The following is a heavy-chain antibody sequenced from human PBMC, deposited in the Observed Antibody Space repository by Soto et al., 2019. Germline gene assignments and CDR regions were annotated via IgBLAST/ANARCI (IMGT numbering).Heavy chain of an antibody. CDR2: VYGSDDK. D-gene: IGHD3-3*01. J-gene: IGHJ4*02. CDR1: GFSLTTSAVA. Sequence: QITLQESGPTLVKPTQTLTLTCTFSGFSLTTSAVAVGWIRQPPGKAREWLATVYGSDDKYYSPSLRNRLTITKDNGKNQVVLILTDMDPVDTGTYFCVRRYEPYYLDYWGQGTLVTVSS. CDR3: VRRYEPYYLDY. V-gene: IGHV2-5*04.